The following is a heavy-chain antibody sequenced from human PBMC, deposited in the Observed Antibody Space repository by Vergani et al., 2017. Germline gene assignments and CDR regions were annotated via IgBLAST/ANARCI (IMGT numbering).Heavy chain of an antibody. J-gene: IGHJ4*02. Sequence: QVQLVESGGGVVQPGRYLRLSCTPPSFQLGDYGMHWVRQAPGRGLEWVSMTWYEGNNNYYADSVKGRFTISKDLSKNTLYLQMNSLRGDDTAVYYCARETRDTPSSLDYWGQGTLVTVSS. CDR1: SFQLGDYG. V-gene: IGHV3-33*01. CDR3: ARETRDTPSSLDY. D-gene: IGHD5-24*01. CDR2: TWYEGNNN.